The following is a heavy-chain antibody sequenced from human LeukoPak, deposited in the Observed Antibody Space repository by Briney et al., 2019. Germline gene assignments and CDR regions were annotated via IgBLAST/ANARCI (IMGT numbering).Heavy chain of an antibody. J-gene: IGHJ3*02. CDR1: GFTFSGSA. V-gene: IGHV3-73*01. Sequence: GGSLRLSCAASGFTFSGSAMHWVRQAPGKGLEWVGRIRSKANSYATAYAASVKGRFTISRDDSKNTAYLQMNSLKTEDTAVYYCTRHVEFVVVPATRGAAFDIWGQGTMVTVSS. CDR3: TRHVEFVVVPATRGAAFDI. D-gene: IGHD2-2*01. CDR2: IRSKANSYAT.